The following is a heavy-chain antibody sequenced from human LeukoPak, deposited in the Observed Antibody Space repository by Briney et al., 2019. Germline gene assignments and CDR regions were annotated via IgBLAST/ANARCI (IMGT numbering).Heavy chain of an antibody. J-gene: IGHJ4*02. CDR2: IYYSGST. V-gene: IGHV4-59*01. CDR3: ARGTGIVGATGFDY. D-gene: IGHD1-26*01. CDR1: GGSISRYY. Sequence: SETLSLTCTVSGGSISRYYWSWLRQPPGKGLEWSGYIYYSGSTNYNPSLKSRVTISVDTSKNQFSLKLSSVTAADTAVYYCARGTGIVGATGFDYWGQGTLVTVSS.